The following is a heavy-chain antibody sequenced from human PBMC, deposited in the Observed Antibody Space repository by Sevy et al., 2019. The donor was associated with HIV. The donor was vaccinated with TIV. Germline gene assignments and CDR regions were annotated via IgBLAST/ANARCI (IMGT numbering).Heavy chain of an antibody. CDR1: GFTFSSYG. CDR2: ISYDGTNK. J-gene: IGHJ6*02. Sequence: FLRLSCAASGFTFSSYGMHWVRQAPGKGLERVAVISYDGTNKYYADSVKGRFTLSRYNSKNTLYLQMNSLRAGDTAVYYCAKVIPLSSGYREAIFGYYSYGMDVWGQGTTVIVSS. V-gene: IGHV3-30*18. D-gene: IGHD3-22*01. CDR3: AKVIPLSSGYREAIFGYYSYGMDV.